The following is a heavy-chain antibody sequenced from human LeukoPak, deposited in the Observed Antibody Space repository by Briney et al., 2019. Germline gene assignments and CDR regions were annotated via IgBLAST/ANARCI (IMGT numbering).Heavy chain of an antibody. CDR3: AREVVTTNRNWFDP. V-gene: IGHV1-69*04. Sequence: GASVKVSCKASGGTFSSYAISWVRQAPGQGLEWMGRIIPISGIANYAQKFQGRVTITADKSTSTAYMELSSLRSEDTAVYYCAREVVTTNRNWFDPWGQGTLVTVSS. CDR2: IIPISGIA. J-gene: IGHJ5*02. CDR1: GGTFSSYA. D-gene: IGHD4-11*01.